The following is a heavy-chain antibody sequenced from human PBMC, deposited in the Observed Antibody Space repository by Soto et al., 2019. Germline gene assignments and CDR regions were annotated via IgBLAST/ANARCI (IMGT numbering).Heavy chain of an antibody. CDR1: GGSISSSSYY. CDR2: IYYSGST. V-gene: IGHV4-39*02. J-gene: IGHJ4*02. CDR3: ASDYYDSSGYDY. Sequence: QLQLQESGPGLVKPSETLSLTCTVSGGSISSSSYYWGWIRQPPGKGLEWIGSIYYSGSTYYNPSLTSRVTIPVDTTQNHFSPKLRSVTAADTAVYCCASDYYDSSGYDYWGQGTLVTVSS. D-gene: IGHD3-22*01.